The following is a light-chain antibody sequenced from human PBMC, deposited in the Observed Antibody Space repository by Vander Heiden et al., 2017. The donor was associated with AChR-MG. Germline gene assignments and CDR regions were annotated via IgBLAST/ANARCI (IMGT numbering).Light chain of an antibody. CDR1: ATDLDLYDY. CDR2: DVD. CDR3: CSYAGGYTVV. J-gene: IGLJ2*01. V-gene: IGLV2-11*01. Sequence: QSALTQPRSVSGSPGQSVPIPGTATATDLDLYDYVSWYQQFPGKTPKVVIFDVDKRSTGVPDRFSGSKNRNTASLTISGLQVEDEAVYFCCSYAGGYTVVFGGGTSLTVL.